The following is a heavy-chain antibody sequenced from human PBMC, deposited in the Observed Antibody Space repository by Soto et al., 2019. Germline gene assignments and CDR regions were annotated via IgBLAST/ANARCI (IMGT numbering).Heavy chain of an antibody. D-gene: IGHD7-27*01. CDR2: IIPILGIA. J-gene: IGHJ6*03. CDR1: GGTFSSYT. Sequence: ASVKVSCKASGGTFSSYTISWVRQAPGQGLEWMGRIIPILGIANYAQKFQGRVTITADKSTSTAYMELSSLRSEDTAVYYCVGANGGMDYYYYYMDVWGKGTTVTVSS. V-gene: IGHV1-69*02. CDR3: VGANGGMDYYYYYMDV.